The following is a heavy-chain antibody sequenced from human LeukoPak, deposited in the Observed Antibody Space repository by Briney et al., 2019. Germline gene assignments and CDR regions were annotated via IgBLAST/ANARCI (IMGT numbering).Heavy chain of an antibody. CDR1: GGSNSSGGYY. J-gene: IGHJ3*02. V-gene: IGHV4-30-2*01. CDR3: AREIVVVPAAMLVDAFDI. CDR2: IYHSGST. D-gene: IGHD2-2*01. Sequence: SETLTLTGTVSGGSNSSGGYYWSWIRQPPGKGLEWIGYIYHSGSTYYNPSLKSRVTISVDRSKNQFSLKLSSVTAADTAVYYCAREIVVVPAAMLVDAFDIWGQGTMVTVS.